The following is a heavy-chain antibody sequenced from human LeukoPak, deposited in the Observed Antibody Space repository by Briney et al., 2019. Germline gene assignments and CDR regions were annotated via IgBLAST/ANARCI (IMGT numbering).Heavy chain of an antibody. CDR1: GGSISSSSYY. Sequence: SETLSLTCTVSGGSISSSSYYWGWIRQPPGKGLEWIANIHYGGSTVNNPALKSRVTISVDTSKNQFSLKLSSVTAADTAVYYCARGGTYYYDSSGYYPALDFDYWGQGTLVTVSS. CDR2: IHYGGST. V-gene: IGHV4-39*07. J-gene: IGHJ4*02. CDR3: ARGGTYYYDSSGYYPALDFDY. D-gene: IGHD3-22*01.